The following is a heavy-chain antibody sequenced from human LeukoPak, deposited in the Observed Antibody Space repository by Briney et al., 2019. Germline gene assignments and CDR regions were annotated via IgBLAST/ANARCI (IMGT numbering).Heavy chain of an antibody. CDR2: INHSGST. V-gene: IGHV4-34*01. J-gene: IGHJ6*03. Sequence: SETLSLTCAVYGGSFSGYYWSWIRQPPGKGLEWIGEINHSGSTNYNPSLKSRVTISVDTSKNQFSLKLSSVTAAATAVYYCARGRHLPALLWGAYYMDVWGKGTTVTVSS. CDR1: GGSFSGYY. CDR3: ARGRHLPALLWGAYYMDV. D-gene: IGHD2-2*01.